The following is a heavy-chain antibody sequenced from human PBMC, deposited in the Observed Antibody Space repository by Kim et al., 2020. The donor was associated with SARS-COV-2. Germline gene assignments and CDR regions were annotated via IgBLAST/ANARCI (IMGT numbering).Heavy chain of an antibody. V-gene: IGHV3-33*08. J-gene: IGHJ6*02. CDR3: ARASYSPSTAIVHSYYYYYGRDV. D-gene: IGHD5-18*01. CDR2: IWYDGSNK. CDR1: GFTFSSYG. Sequence: GGSLRLSCAASGFTFSSYGMHWVRQAPGKGLEWVAVIWYDGSNKYYADSVKGRFTISRDNSKNTLYLQMNSLRAEDTAVYYCARASYSPSTAIVHSYYYYYGRDVWGQGTTVTVSS.